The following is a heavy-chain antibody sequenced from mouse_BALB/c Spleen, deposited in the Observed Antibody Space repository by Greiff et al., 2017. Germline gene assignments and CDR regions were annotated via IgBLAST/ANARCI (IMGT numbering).Heavy chain of an antibody. CDR2: ISSGGST. Sequence: DVQLVESGGGLVKPGGSLKLSCAASGFTFSSYAMSWVRQTPEKRLEWVASISSGGSTYYPDSVKGRFTISRDNARNILYLQMSSLRSEDTAMYYCARGGDYRYDDAMDYWGQGTSVTVSS. V-gene: IGHV5-6-5*01. J-gene: IGHJ4*01. D-gene: IGHD2-14*01. CDR3: ARGGDYRYDDAMDY. CDR1: GFTFSSYA.